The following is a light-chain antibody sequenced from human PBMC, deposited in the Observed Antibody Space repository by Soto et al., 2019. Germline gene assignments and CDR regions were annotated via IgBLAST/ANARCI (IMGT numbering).Light chain of an antibody. CDR1: QGISNW. CDR3: QQTNTFLPLT. V-gene: IGKV1-12*01. Sequence: DIQMTQSQSSVSASVGDRVTITCRASQGISNWLAWYQQQPGKAPKLLIYAASSLQSGVPSRFSGGGSGTHFTLIISSLQPEDFATYYWQQTNTFLPLTCGGGTKVEIK. J-gene: IGKJ4*01. CDR2: AAS.